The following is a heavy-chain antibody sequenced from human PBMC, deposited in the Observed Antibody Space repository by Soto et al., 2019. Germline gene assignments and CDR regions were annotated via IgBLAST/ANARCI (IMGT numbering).Heavy chain of an antibody. CDR3: ARDHEYTSGWSHGLDV. Sequence: GGSLRLSCEASGFTLSDYTMNWVRQAPGKGLEWVSAITSSSDYTYYIDSVTGRFTISRDNAKNSLFLQMNSLRGDDTAIYYCARDHEYTSGWSHGLDVWGQGTTVTVSS. D-gene: IGHD6-19*01. CDR2: ITSSSDYT. J-gene: IGHJ6*02. CDR1: GFTLSDYT. V-gene: IGHV3-21*01.